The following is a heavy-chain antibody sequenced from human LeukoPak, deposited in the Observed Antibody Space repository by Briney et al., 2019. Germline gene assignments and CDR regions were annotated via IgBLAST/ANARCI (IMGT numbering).Heavy chain of an antibody. J-gene: IGHJ4*02. Sequence: GGSLRHSCTASGFTFGDYAMSWVRQAPGKGLEWVGFIRSKAYGGTAEYAASVKGRFTVSRDDSKSIVYLQMNSLKTEDTAVYYCFIAVAGTSGRYYFVYWRQGTLVTVSS. CDR3: FIAVAGTSGRYYFVY. D-gene: IGHD6-19*01. V-gene: IGHV3-49*04. CDR1: GFTFGDYA. CDR2: IRSKAYGGTA.